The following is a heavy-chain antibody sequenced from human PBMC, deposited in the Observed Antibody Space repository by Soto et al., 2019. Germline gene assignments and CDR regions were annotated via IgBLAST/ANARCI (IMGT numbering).Heavy chain of an antibody. D-gene: IGHD3-10*01. Sequence: EVQLVESGGGLVKPGGSLRLSCTASGFIFSYAWLNWVRLAPGKGLEWVGRLKSRGGGGSADYAAAVKGRFTISRDDSKIPRQLQMASLQTEDTAVYYCVWFGEEYYYFGMDVWGQGTTVTVSS. CDR1: GFIFSYAW. CDR2: LKSRGGGGSA. V-gene: IGHV3-15*07. CDR3: VWFGEEYYYFGMDV. J-gene: IGHJ6*02.